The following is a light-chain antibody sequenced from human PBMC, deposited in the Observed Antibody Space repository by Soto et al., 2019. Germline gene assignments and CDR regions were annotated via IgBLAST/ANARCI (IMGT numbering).Light chain of an antibody. J-gene: IGKJ1*01. Sequence: EIVITQSPATLSVSPGERATLSCRASQSVSSKFAWYQQKPGQAPRLLIYDASIRASGIPDRFIGSGSGTEFTLTITSLQSEDFAVYYCQRYSDWPPWTFCQGTKVEIK. CDR1: QSVSSK. V-gene: IGKV3-15*01. CDR2: DAS. CDR3: QRYSDWPPWT.